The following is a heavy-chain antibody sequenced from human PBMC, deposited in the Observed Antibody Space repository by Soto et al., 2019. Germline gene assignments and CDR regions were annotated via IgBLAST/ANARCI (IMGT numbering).Heavy chain of an antibody. CDR2: IIPIFGTA. CDR1: GGTFSSYA. J-gene: IGHJ3*02. V-gene: IGHV1-69*13. CDR3: ARDLGYCSSTSCYISDDAFDI. D-gene: IGHD2-2*02. Sequence: VKVSCKASGGTFSSYAISWVRQAPGQGLEWMGGIIPIFGTANYAQRFQGRVTITADESTSTAYMELSSLRSEDTAVYYCARDLGYCSSTSCYISDDAFDIWGQGTMVTVSS.